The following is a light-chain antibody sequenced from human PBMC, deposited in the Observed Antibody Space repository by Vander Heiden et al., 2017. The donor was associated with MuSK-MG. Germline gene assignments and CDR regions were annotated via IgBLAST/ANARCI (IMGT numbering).Light chain of an antibody. CDR2: EVS. Sequence: QSALTQPASVSGSPGQSITISCTGTSNDIGYYSYGSWYQQHPDKAPKLIIYEVSNRPSGVSYRFSGSKSGNTASLTISGLQADDEADYYCNSYTSSTTLVFGSGTRVSVL. CDR3: NSYTSSTTLV. CDR1: SNDIGYYSY. V-gene: IGLV2-14*03. J-gene: IGLJ1*01.